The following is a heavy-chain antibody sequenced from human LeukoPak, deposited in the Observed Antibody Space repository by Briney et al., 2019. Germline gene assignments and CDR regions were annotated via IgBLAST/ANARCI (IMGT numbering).Heavy chain of an antibody. CDR3: ARDQGGGQNYNWFDP. CDR1: GYTFTGYY. D-gene: IGHD1-26*01. V-gene: IGHV1-2*06. Sequence: LRASVKVSCKASGYTFTGYYMHWVRQAPGQGLEWMGRNNPNSGGTNYAQKFQGRVTMTRDTPISTAYMELSRLRSDDTAVYYCARDQGGGQNYNWFDPWGQGTLVTVSS. CDR2: NNPNSGGT. J-gene: IGHJ5*02.